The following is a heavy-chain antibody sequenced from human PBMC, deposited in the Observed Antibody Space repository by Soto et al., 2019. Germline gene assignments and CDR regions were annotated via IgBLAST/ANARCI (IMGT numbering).Heavy chain of an antibody. J-gene: IGHJ4*02. V-gene: IGHV1-69*04. Sequence: QVQLVQSGAEVKRPGSSVKVSCKASGDTFSFYSINWVRXXXXXXXEWMGRVNPILSMSNYAQRFQGRVTMTADKSTSTAYMELSGLRSEDTAMYYCATSYGSGYRAFDYWGQGALVTVSS. CDR2: VNPILSMS. CDR3: ATSYGSGYRAFDY. CDR1: GDTFSFYS. D-gene: IGHD3-10*01.